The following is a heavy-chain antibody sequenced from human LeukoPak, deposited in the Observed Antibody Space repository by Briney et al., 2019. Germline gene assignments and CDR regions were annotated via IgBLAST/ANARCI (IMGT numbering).Heavy chain of an antibody. Sequence: PSETLSLTCTVSGGSISSYYWSWIRQPPGKGLEWIGYIYYSGSTNYNPSFKSRVTISVDTSKNQFSLKLSSVTAADTAVYYCARHNSSGWLWGAFDIWGQGTMVTVSS. V-gene: IGHV4-59*08. CDR1: GGSISSYY. CDR3: ARHNSSGWLWGAFDI. J-gene: IGHJ3*02. CDR2: IYYSGST. D-gene: IGHD6-19*01.